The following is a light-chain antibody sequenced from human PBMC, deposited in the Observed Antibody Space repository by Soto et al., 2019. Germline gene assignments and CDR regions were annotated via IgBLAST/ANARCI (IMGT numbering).Light chain of an antibody. J-gene: IGKJ1*01. Sequence: EIVLRQSPGTLSLSPGERATLSCRAIQSVSSSYLVWHQQKPGQAPRLLIYGASSRATGIPDRFSGSGSGTDFTLTISRLEPEDFAVYYCQQYGSSPPWTFGQGTKVHI. V-gene: IGKV3-20*01. CDR3: QQYGSSPPWT. CDR1: QSVSSSY. CDR2: GAS.